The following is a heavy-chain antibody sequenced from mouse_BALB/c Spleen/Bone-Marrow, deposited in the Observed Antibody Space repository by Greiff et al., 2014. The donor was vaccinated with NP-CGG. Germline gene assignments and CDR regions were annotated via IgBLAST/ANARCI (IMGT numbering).Heavy chain of an antibody. Sequence: EVMLVESGGDLVRLGGSLKLSCAASGFTFSSYDMSWVRQTPDKRLEWVATIGSGGSYTYYPDSVKGRFTISRDNAKNTLYLQMSSLKSEDTAMYYCSRLSYDYDGAWFAYWGQGTLVTVSA. CDR1: GFTFSSYD. D-gene: IGHD2-4*01. CDR3: SRLSYDYDGAWFAY. J-gene: IGHJ3*01. V-gene: IGHV5-6*02. CDR2: IGSGGSYT.